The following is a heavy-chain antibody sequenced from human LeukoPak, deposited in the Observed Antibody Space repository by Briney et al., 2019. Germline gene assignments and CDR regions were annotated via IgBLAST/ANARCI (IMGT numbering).Heavy chain of an antibody. Sequence: GGSLRLSCAASGFAFSIYSLNWVRQTPGKRLEWVSYITGGSNIILYADSVKGRFTISRDNAKNSLYLQMNSLRDEDTAVYYCVTSRDWRVESWGRGIAVTVSS. CDR2: ITGGSNII. J-gene: IGHJ4*02. CDR3: VTSRDWRVES. V-gene: IGHV3-48*02. D-gene: IGHD2-21*02. CDR1: GFAFSIYS.